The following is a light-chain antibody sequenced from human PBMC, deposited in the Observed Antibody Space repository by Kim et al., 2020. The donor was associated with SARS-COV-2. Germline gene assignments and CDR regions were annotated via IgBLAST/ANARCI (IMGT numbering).Light chain of an antibody. CDR2: NRN. Sequence: SSELTQDPAVSVALGQTVRITCQGDSHRNYFASWYQQKPGQAPVLVIYNRNIRSSGIPDRFSGSRSGDTAFLTITGAQAEDEADYYCNSRDRNGNQGVFG. J-gene: IGLJ3*02. CDR1: SHRNYF. V-gene: IGLV3-19*01. CDR3: NSRDRNGNQGV.